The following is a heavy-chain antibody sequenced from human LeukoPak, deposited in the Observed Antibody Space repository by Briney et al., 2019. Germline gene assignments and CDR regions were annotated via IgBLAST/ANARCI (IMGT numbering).Heavy chain of an antibody. D-gene: IGHD3-10*01. Sequence: SETLSLTCTVSGGSVSSGSYYWSWLRQPPGQGLEWIGYIYYSGSTNYNPSLKSRVTISVDTSKNQFSLKLSSVTAADTAAYYCARGSGYYFFDYWGQGTLVTVSS. V-gene: IGHV4-61*01. CDR2: IYYSGST. CDR3: ARGSGYYFFDY. CDR1: GGSVSSGSYY. J-gene: IGHJ4*02.